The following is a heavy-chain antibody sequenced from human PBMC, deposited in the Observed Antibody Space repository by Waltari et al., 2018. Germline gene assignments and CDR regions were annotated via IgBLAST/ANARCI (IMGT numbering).Heavy chain of an antibody. J-gene: IGHJ3*02. D-gene: IGHD3-10*01. CDR3: ARPMVRGVIKGRSAFDI. CDR2: INHSGST. Sequence: QVQLQQWGAGLLKPSETLSLTCAVYGGSFSGYYWSWIRQPPGKGLEWIGEINHSGSTNYNPALKSRGTISVDTSKNQFSLKLSSVTAADTAVYYCARPMVRGVIKGRSAFDIWGQGTMVTVSS. V-gene: IGHV4-34*01. CDR1: GGSFSGYY.